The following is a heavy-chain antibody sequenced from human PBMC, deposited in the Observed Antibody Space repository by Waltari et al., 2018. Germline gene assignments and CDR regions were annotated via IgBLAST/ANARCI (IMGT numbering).Heavy chain of an antibody. CDR3: VGWNDPINS. CDR1: GFTISRFW. Sequence: EAQLVQSGGGLVQPGGSLTLSCAASGFTISRFWMTWIRQAPGQGRQWVAHLGPDGSDKYYVDSVKGRFTISRDNAENSLLLQMSSLRVEDTALYYCVGWNDPINSWGQGTLVAVSS. CDR2: LGPDGSDK. D-gene: IGHD1-1*01. V-gene: IGHV3-7*01. J-gene: IGHJ4*02.